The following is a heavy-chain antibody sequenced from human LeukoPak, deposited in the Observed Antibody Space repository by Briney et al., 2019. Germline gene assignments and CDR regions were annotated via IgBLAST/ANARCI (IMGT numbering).Heavy chain of an antibody. J-gene: IGHJ4*02. CDR3: ARNHYGSVDY. CDR2: VNGDGSAT. V-gene: IGHV3-74*01. CDR1: GFTFSSFE. D-gene: IGHD3-10*01. Sequence: GGSLRLSCAASGFTFSSFEMNWVRQAPGKGLVWVSRVNGDGSATNYADSVKGRFTISRDNAKNTLYLQMNSLRPEDTAVYYCARNHYGSVDYWGQGTLVTVSS.